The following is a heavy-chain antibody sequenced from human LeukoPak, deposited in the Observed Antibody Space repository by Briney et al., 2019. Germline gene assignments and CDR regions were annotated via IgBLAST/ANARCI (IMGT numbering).Heavy chain of an antibody. CDR2: VNDRGTGK. CDR1: GFTFSKYA. V-gene: IGHV3-23*01. J-gene: IGHJ4*02. Sequence: GGSLRLSCAASGFTFSKYAMSWVRQAPGKGLEWVSTVNDRGTGKYYADSVKGRFTISRDNSKSTLSLQMISLRAEDTAVYYCAKALFYGSGPYYFDYWGQGTLVTVAS. CDR3: AKALFYGSGPYYFDY. D-gene: IGHD3-10*01.